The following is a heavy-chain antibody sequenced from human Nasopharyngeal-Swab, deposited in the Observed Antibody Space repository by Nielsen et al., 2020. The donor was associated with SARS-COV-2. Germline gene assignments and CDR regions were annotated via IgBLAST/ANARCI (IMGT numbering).Heavy chain of an antibody. D-gene: IGHD6-13*01. V-gene: IGHV3-23*01. CDR1: GFTFNDYA. CDR3: AKGRSISAAGSAWYDH. CDR2: ITGSGSKI. J-gene: IGHJ5*02. Sequence: GESLKISCAGSGFTFNDYAMTWVRQAPGKGLEWVSSITGSGSKIYYADSARGRFVISRDNANNMVFLQMNELRAEDTAVYYWAKGRSISAAGSAWYDHWGQGTLVTVSS.